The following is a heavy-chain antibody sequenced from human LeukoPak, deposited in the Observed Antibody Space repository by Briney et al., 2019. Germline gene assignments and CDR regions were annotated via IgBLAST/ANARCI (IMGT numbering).Heavy chain of an antibody. CDR1: GYTFTSYA. CDR3: ARDGNITIFGVVIKGWFDP. V-gene: IGHV7-4-1*02. Sequence: ASVKVSCKASGYTFTSYAMNWVRQAPGQGLEWMGWINTNTGNPTYAQGFTGRFVFSLDTSVSTAYLQISSLKAEDTAVYYCARDGNITIFGVVIKGWFDPWGQGTLVTVSS. D-gene: IGHD3-3*01. J-gene: IGHJ5*02. CDR2: INTNTGNP.